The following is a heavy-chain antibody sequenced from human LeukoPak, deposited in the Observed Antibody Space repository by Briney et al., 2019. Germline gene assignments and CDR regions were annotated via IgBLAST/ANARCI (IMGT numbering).Heavy chain of an antibody. CDR3: ARVPYDSSGYYAYFDY. Sequence: SVKVSCKASGGTFSSYAISWVRQAPGQGLEWMGGIIPIFGTANYAQKFQGRVTITADECTSTAYMELSSLRSEDTAVYYCARVPYDSSGYYAYFDYWGQGTLVTVSS. CDR2: IIPIFGTA. J-gene: IGHJ4*02. V-gene: IGHV1-69*13. CDR1: GGTFSSYA. D-gene: IGHD3-22*01.